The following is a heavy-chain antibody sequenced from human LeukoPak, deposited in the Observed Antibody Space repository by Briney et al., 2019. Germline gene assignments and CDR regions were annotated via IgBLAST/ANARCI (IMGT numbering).Heavy chain of an antibody. V-gene: IGHV3-30*03. CDR3: ARDRSPGNFDY. J-gene: IGHJ4*02. Sequence: GGSLRLSCAASGFTFSSYGMHWVRQAPGKGLEWVAVISYDGSNKYYADSVKGRFTFSRDNSKNTLYLQMNSLRAEDTAVYYCARDRSPGNFDYWGQGTLVTVSS. D-gene: IGHD3-10*01. CDR1: GFTFSSYG. CDR2: ISYDGSNK.